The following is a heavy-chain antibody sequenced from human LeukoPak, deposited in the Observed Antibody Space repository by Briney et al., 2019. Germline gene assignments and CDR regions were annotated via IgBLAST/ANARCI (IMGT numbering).Heavy chain of an antibody. CDR1: GFTFSYYE. CDR2: ISTSGTTL. J-gene: IGHJ4*02. D-gene: IGHD3-16*02. V-gene: IGHV3-48*03. CDR3: ARTLGELSSPIDY. Sequence: GGSLRLSCAASGFTFSYYEMNWVRQAPGKGLEWVSYISTSGTTLYYADSVKGRFTISRDNSKNTLYLQMNSLRAEDTAVYYCARTLGELSSPIDYWGQGTLVTVSS.